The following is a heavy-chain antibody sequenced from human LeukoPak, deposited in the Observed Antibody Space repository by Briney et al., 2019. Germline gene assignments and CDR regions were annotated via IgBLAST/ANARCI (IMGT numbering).Heavy chain of an antibody. CDR1: GFTVSSNY. CDR3: ARESFDWLSQSYYYGMDV. CDR2: IYSGGST. J-gene: IGHJ6*02. D-gene: IGHD3-9*01. V-gene: IGHV3-53*01. Sequence: GGSPRLSCAASGFTVSSNYMSWVRQAPGKGLEWVSVIYSGGSTYYADSVKGRFTISRDNSKNTLYLQMNSLRAEDTAVYYCARESFDWLSQSYYYGMDVWGQGTTVTVSS.